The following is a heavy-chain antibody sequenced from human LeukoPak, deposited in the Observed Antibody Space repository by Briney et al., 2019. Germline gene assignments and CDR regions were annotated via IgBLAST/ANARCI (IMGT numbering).Heavy chain of an antibody. CDR2: IYYSGST. Sequence: PSETLSLPCTVSGGSISSGGYYWSWIRQHPGKGLEWIGYIYYSGSTYYNPSLKSRVTISVDTSKNQFSLKLSSVTAADTAVYYCARGSVTGDGVDYWGQGTLVTVSS. CDR3: ARGSVTGDGVDY. CDR1: GGSISSGGYY. D-gene: IGHD7-27*01. V-gene: IGHV4-31*03. J-gene: IGHJ4*02.